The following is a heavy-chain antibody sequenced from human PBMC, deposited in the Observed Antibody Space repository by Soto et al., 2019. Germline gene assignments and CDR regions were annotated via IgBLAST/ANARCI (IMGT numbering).Heavy chain of an antibody. Sequence: EVQLLESGGGLVQPGGSLRLSCAASGFTFSRYAMSWVRQAPGKGLEWVSAISGSGGSTYYADSVKGRFTIFRDNSKNTLYLQMNSLRAQDTAVYYCAKAGIKGRGYCIGGSCLGWFDPWGHGTLVTVSS. CDR1: GFTFSRYA. V-gene: IGHV3-23*01. CDR2: ISGSGGST. J-gene: IGHJ5*02. D-gene: IGHD2-15*01. CDR3: AKAGIKGRGYCIGGSCLGWFDP.